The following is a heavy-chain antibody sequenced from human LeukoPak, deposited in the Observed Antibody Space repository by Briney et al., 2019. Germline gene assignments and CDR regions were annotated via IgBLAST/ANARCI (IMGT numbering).Heavy chain of an antibody. D-gene: IGHD2-8*02. CDR2: IIPIFGTA. V-gene: IGHV1-69*13. CDR1: GGTFSSYA. CDR3: ARGPCTGGVCYNAFDI. J-gene: IGHJ3*02. Sequence: GASVKVSCKASGGTFSSYAISWVRQAPGQGLEWMGGIIPIFGTANYAQKFQGSVTITADETTSTAYMELSSLRSEDTAVYYCARGPCTGGVCYNAFDIWGQGTMVTVSS.